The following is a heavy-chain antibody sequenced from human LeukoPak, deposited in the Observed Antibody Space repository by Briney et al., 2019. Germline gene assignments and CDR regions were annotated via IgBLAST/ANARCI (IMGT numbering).Heavy chain of an antibody. V-gene: IGHV4-39*07. CDR2: IYYSGST. J-gene: IGHJ3*02. CDR3: ARGATGAFDI. Sequence: SETLSLTCTVSGGSISSSSYYWGWIRQPPGKGLEWIGSIYYSGSTYYNPSLKSRVTISVDTSKNQFSLKLSSVTAADTAVYYCARGATGAFDIWGQGTMVTVSS. CDR1: GGSISSSSYY.